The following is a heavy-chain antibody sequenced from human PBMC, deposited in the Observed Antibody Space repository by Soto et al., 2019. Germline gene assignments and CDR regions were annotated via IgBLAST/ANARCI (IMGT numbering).Heavy chain of an antibody. CDR3: ARDRGVRGFIPNERSPSNWFDP. V-gene: IGHV3-23*01. Sequence: GGSLRLSCEASGFTIRTYGMSWVRQAPGKGLEWVSGISGEGATTYYTDSVKGRFTISRDISKNTLYLQMNSLRAEDTAVYYCARDRGVRGFIPNERSPSNWFDPWGQGTLVTVSS. CDR1: GFTIRTYG. J-gene: IGHJ5*02. CDR2: ISGEGATT. D-gene: IGHD3-10*01.